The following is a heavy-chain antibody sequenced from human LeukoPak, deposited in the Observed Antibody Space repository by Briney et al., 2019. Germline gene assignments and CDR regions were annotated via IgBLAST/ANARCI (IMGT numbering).Heavy chain of an antibody. Sequence: PSETLSLTCTVPGGSISSYYWSWIRQPAGKGLEWIGRIYTSGSTTYDPSLKSRVTMSVDTSKNQFSLKLSSVTAADTAVYYCASDAPRLNYYDSSGYSYFDYWGQGTLVTVSS. V-gene: IGHV4-4*07. D-gene: IGHD3-22*01. CDR3: ASDAPRLNYYDSSGYSYFDY. CDR1: GGSISSYY. CDR2: IYTSGST. J-gene: IGHJ4*02.